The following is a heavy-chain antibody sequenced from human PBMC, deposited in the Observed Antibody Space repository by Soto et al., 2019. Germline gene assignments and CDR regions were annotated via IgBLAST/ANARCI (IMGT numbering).Heavy chain of an antibody. CDR2: IYPGDSDT. V-gene: IGHV5-51*01. Sequence: GESLKISCKGSGYSFTSYWIGWVRQMPGKGLVWMGIIYPGDSDTRYSPSFQGQVTISADKFISTAYLQWSSLKASDTAMYYCARCSGYAYYYYGMDVWGQGTTVTVS. D-gene: IGHD3-22*01. J-gene: IGHJ6*02. CDR3: ARCSGYAYYYYGMDV. CDR1: GYSFTSYW.